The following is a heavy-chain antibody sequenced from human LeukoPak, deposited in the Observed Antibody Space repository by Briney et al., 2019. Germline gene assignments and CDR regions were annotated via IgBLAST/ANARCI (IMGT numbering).Heavy chain of an antibody. CDR3: AKGSWAIVVVITTDY. CDR2: ISSSSSTI. D-gene: IGHD3-22*01. V-gene: IGHV3-48*01. CDR1: GFTFSSYS. J-gene: IGHJ4*02. Sequence: GGSLRLSCAASGFTFSSYSMNWVRQAPGKGLEWVSYISSSSSTIYYADSVKGRFTISRDNAKNSLYLQMNSLRAEDTAVYYCAKGSWAIVVVITTDYWGQGTLVTVSS.